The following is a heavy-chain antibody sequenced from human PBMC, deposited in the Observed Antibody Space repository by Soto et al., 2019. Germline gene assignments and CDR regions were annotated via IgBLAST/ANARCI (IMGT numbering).Heavy chain of an antibody. CDR2: ISGSGGST. Sequence: EVQLLESGGGLVQPGGSLRLSCAASGFTFSSYAMSWVRQAPGKGLEWVSGISGSGGSTYYADSVKGRFTISRDNSKNTLYLQMNSLRAEDTAVYHCATASGYSSGPTPHWVDPWGQGTLVTVSS. CDR3: ATASGYSSGPTPHWVDP. J-gene: IGHJ5*02. CDR1: GFTFSSYA. V-gene: IGHV3-23*01. D-gene: IGHD6-19*01.